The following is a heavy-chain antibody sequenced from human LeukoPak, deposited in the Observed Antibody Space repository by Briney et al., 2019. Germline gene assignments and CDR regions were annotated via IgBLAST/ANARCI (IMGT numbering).Heavy chain of an antibody. D-gene: IGHD2-2*03. CDR2: VSGSGGST. Sequence: GGSLSLSCAASGFTFSSYAMSWVRQAPGKGLEWVSAVSGSGGSTYYADSVKGRFTISRDNSKNTLYLQMNSLRAEDTAVYYCAKTPSPGYCSSTSCYVDYWGQGTLVTVSS. CDR1: GFTFSSYA. J-gene: IGHJ4*02. V-gene: IGHV3-23*01. CDR3: AKTPSPGYCSSTSCYVDY.